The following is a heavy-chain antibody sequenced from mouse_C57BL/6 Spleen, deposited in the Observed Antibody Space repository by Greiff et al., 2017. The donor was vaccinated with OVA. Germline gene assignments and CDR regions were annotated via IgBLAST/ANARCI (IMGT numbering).Heavy chain of an antibody. CDR3: ARDKGDAMDY. CDR2: INYDGSSH. CDR1: GFTFSDYY. J-gene: IGHJ4*01. V-gene: IGHV5-16*01. Sequence: DVQLVESEGGLVQPGSSMKLSCTASGFTFSDYYMAWVRQAPEKGLEWVANINYDGSSHYYLDSLKSRFIISRDIAKNILYLQMSSLKSEDTATYYCARDKGDAMDYWGQGTSVTVSS.